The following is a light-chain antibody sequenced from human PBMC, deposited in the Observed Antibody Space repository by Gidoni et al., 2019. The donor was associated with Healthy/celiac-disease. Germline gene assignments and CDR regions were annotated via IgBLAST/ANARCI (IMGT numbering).Light chain of an antibody. Sequence: EIVLTQSPGTLSLSPGERATLSCRASQSVSSSYLAWYQQKPGQAPRLLIYGASSRATGIPDRFSGSGSGTDSTLTISRLEPEDFAVYYCQQYGSSPPMYTFXQXTKLEIK. CDR2: GAS. CDR1: QSVSSSY. CDR3: QQYGSSPPMYT. V-gene: IGKV3-20*01. J-gene: IGKJ2*01.